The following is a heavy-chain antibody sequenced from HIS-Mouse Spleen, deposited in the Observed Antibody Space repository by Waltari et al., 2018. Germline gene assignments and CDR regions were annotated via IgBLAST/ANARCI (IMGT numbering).Heavy chain of an antibody. D-gene: IGHD6-6*01. Sequence: QVQLVESGGGVVQPGRSLRLSCAASGFPFSSYSMHWVRQAPGKGLEWVAVISYDGSNKYYADSVKGRFTISRDNSKNTLYLQMNSLRAEDTAVYYCARTLLNIAAPFDPWGQGTLVTVSS. CDR2: ISYDGSNK. CDR3: ARTLLNIAAPFDP. J-gene: IGHJ5*02. V-gene: IGHV3-30-3*01. CDR1: GFPFSSYS.